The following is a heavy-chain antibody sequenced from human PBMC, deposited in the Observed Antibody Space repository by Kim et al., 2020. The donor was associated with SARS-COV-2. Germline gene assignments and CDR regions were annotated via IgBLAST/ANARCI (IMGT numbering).Heavy chain of an antibody. CDR1: GFTFSSYG. J-gene: IGHJ4*02. CDR3: AKEGLIAAAAYFDY. D-gene: IGHD6-13*01. V-gene: IGHV3-30*18. Sequence: GGSLRLSCAASGFTFSSYGMHWVRQAPGKGLEWVAVISYDGSNKYYADSVKGRFTISRDNSKNTLYLQMNSLRAEDTAVYYCAKEGLIAAAAYFDYWGQGTLVTVSS. CDR2: ISYDGSNK.